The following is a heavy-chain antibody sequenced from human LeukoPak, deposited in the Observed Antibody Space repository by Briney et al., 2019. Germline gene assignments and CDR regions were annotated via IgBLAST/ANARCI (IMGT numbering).Heavy chain of an antibody. D-gene: IGHD3-22*01. CDR2: ISGSGGST. J-gene: IGHJ3*02. CDR1: GFTFSSYA. CDR3: AKDITMIVVVIPGAFDT. Sequence: PGGSLRLSCAASGFTFSSYAMSWVRQAPRKGLEWVSAISGSGGSTYYADSVKGRFTISRDNSKDTLYLQMNSLRAEDTAVYYCAKDITMIVVVIPGAFDTWGQGTMVTDSS. V-gene: IGHV3-23*01.